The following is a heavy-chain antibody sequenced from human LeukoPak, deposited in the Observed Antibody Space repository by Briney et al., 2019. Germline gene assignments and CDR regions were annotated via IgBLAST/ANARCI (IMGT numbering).Heavy chain of an antibody. D-gene: IGHD5-18*01. V-gene: IGHV3-21*01. CDR3: ASGYVYGFYDMDV. CDR2: ISSTGAYI. CDR1: GFTFSSYS. Sequence: GGSLRLSCAASGFTFSSYSMNWVRQAPGKGLEWVSSISSTGAYIYYADSLRGRFTISRDNAKDSLYLHMHSLRAEDTAVYYCASGYVYGFYDMDVWGKGTTVTVSS. J-gene: IGHJ6*03.